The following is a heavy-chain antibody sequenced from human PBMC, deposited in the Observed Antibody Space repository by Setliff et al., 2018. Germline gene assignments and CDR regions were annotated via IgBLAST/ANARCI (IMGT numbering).Heavy chain of an antibody. CDR1: GGSFSGYY. D-gene: IGHD6-6*01. CDR3: ARGRNIAARLLDS. Sequence: SETLSLTCAVYGGSFSGYYWSWIRQSPGKGLEWIGEVNHRGSTNYNPSLKSRVTISIDTSKDQFSLKLISMTAADTAVYYCARGRNIAARLLDSWGQGTLVTVSS. J-gene: IGHJ4*02. V-gene: IGHV4-34*01. CDR2: VNHRGST.